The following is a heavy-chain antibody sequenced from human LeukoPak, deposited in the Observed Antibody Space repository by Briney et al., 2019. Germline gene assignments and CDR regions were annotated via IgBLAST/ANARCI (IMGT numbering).Heavy chain of an antibody. CDR1: GFTFSSYS. D-gene: IGHD6-13*01. V-gene: IGHV3-21*01. CDR2: ISSSSSYI. J-gene: IGHJ3*02. CDR3: ARSQQLVRGAFDI. Sequence: PGGSLRLSCAASGFTFSSYSMNWVRQAPGKGLEWVSSISSSSSYIYYADSVKGRFTISRDNAKNSLYLQMNSLRAEGTAVYYCARSQQLVRGAFDIWGQGTMVTVSS.